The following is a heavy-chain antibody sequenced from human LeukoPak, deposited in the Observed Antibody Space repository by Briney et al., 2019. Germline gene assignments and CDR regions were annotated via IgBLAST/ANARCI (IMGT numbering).Heavy chain of an antibody. CDR3: ARFQYDLGAFDI. D-gene: IGHD1-1*01. Sequence: SETLSLTCTVSGGSMKNYYWCWIRQPPGKGLEWIGYIYYSGNTYYNPSLKSRVTISVDTSKNQFSLKLSSVTAADTAVYYCARFQYDLGAFDIWGQGTMVTVSS. J-gene: IGHJ3*02. V-gene: IGHV4-59*01. CDR2: IYYSGNT. CDR1: GGSMKNYY.